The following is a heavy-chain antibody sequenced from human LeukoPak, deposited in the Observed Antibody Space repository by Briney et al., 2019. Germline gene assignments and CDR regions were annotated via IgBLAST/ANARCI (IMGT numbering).Heavy chain of an antibody. D-gene: IGHD2-15*01. CDR1: GFTVSSNY. Sequence: AGGSLRLSCAASGFTVSSNYMSCVRQAPGKGLEWVSVIYSGGSTYYADSVKGRFTISRDNSKNTLYLQMNSLRAEDTAVYYCARLNGYCSGGSCYYYYYYMDVWGKGTTVTISS. CDR2: IYSGGST. V-gene: IGHV3-53*01. CDR3: ARLNGYCSGGSCYYYYYYMDV. J-gene: IGHJ6*03.